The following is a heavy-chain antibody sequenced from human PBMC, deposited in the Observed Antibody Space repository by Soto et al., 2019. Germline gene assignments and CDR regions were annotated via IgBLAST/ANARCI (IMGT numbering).Heavy chain of an antibody. CDR2: IYYSGST. V-gene: IGHV4-59*01. CDR3: ARGGRWLQFYY. Sequence: QVQLQESGPGLVKPSETLSLTCTVSGGSISSYYWSWIRQPPGKGLEWIGYIYYSGSTNYNPSLNSRVTISVDTSKNQSSLQLSSVTAADTAVYYCARGGRWLQFYYWGQGTLVTVSS. D-gene: IGHD5-12*01. CDR1: GGSISSYY. J-gene: IGHJ4*02.